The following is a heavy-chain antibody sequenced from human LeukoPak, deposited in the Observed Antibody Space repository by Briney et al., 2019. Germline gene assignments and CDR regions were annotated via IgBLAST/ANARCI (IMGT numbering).Heavy chain of an antibody. D-gene: IGHD3-10*01. CDR2: IKSKTGGGTT. Sequence: GGSLRLSCAASGFTFSNAWMSWVRQAPGKGLEWVGRIKSKTGGGTTDYAAPVKGRFTISRDDSKNTLYLQMNSLKTEDTAVYYCTTYRKSSGSYSPCDNWGQGTLGTVSS. CDR3: TTYRKSSGSYSPCDN. V-gene: IGHV3-15*01. CDR1: GFTFSNAW. J-gene: IGHJ4*02.